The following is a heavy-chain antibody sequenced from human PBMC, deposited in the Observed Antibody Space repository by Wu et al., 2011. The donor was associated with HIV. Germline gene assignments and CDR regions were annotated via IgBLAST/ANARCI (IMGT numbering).Heavy chain of an antibody. CDR1: GGTFSSYA. V-gene: IGHV1-69*14. D-gene: IGHD6-6*01. CDR2: IIPIFGTT. J-gene: IGHJ6*03. Sequence: QGQLVQSGAEVKKPGSSVKVSCKASGGTFSSYAISWVRQAPGQGLEWMGGIIPIFGTTNYAQKFQGRVTITADKSTSTAFMELSSLRSDDTAVYYCARETNIVARRMDYFYYMDVWGKGPRSPSP. CDR3: ARETNIVARRMDYFYYMDV.